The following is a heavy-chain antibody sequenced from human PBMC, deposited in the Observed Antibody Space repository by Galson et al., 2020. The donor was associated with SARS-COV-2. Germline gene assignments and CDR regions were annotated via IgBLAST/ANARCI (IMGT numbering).Heavy chain of an antibody. CDR1: GGSISSGGYY. J-gene: IGHJ3*01. CDR3: ARARIVVVINSVDG. V-gene: IGHV4-31*03. D-gene: IGHD3-22*01. CDR2: IYYSGST. Sequence: ETSETLSLTCTVSGGSISSGGYYWSWIRQHPGKGLEWIGYIYYSGSTYYNPSLKSRVTISVDTSKNQFSLKLSSVTAADTAVYYCARARIVVVINSVDGWGQGTMVTGAS.